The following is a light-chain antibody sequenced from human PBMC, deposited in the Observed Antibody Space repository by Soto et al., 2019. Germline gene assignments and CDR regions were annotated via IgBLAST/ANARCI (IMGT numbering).Light chain of an antibody. V-gene: IGKV1-5*01. Sequence: STLSGSVGDRVTIPCRASQTISSWLAWYQQKPGKAPNLLIYDASNLESGVPSRFRGSGSGTEFTLTISSLQPDDFATYYCQQYNSYWTFGQGTKVDI. CDR2: DAS. CDR1: QTISSW. J-gene: IGKJ1*01. CDR3: QQYNSYWT.